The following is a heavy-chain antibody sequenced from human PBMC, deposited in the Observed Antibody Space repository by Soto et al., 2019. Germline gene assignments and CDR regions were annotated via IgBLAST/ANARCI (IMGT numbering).Heavy chain of an antibody. Sequence: GGSLRLSCAASGFTFSSYDMHWVRQATGKGLEWVSAIGTAGDTYYPGSVKGRFTISRENAKNSLYLQMNSLRAGDTAVYYCARGPSGYQLPRYYYMDVWGKGTTVTVSS. V-gene: IGHV3-13*01. D-gene: IGHD2-2*01. CDR1: GFTFSSYD. CDR3: ARGPSGYQLPRYYYMDV. J-gene: IGHJ6*03. CDR2: IGTAGDT.